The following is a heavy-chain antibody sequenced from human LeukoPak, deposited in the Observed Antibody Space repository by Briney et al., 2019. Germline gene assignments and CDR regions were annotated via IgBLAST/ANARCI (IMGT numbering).Heavy chain of an antibody. CDR1: GFTLSSYA. CDR3: AKSGTGSLMYFDY. Sequence: GGSLRLSCAASGFTLSSYAMSWVRQAPGKGLEWVSAISGSGGSTYYADSVKGRFTISRDNSKNTLYLQMNSLRAEDTAVYYCAKSGTGSLMYFDYWGQGTLVTVSS. V-gene: IGHV3-23*01. CDR2: ISGSGGST. J-gene: IGHJ4*02. D-gene: IGHD7-27*01.